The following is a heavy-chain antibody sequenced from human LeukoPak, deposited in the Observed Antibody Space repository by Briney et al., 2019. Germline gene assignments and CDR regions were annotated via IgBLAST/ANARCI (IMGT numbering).Heavy chain of an antibody. V-gene: IGHV4-38-2*02. CDR2: IYHSGST. J-gene: IGHJ4*02. CDR1: GYSIGSGYY. CDR3: ASLLGGARQHGDY. D-gene: IGHD3-16*01. Sequence: SETLSLTCTVSGYSIGSGYYWGWIRQPPGKGLEWIGHIYHSGSTYYNPSLKSRVTISVDTSKNQFSLRLSSVTAADTAVYYCASLLGGARQHGDYWGQGTLVTVSS.